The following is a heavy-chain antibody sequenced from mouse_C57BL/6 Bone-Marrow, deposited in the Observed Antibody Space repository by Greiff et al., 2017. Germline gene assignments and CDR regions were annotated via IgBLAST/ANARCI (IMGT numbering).Heavy chain of an antibody. CDR3: AGSDY. CDR2: ISYDGSN. CDR1: GYSITSGYY. V-gene: IGHV3-6*01. J-gene: IGHJ2*01. Sequence: ESGPGLVKPSQSLSLTCSVTGYSITSGYYWNWIRQFPGNKLEWMGYISYDGSNNYNPSLKNRISITRDTSKNQFFLKLNSVTTEDTATYYCAGSDYWGQGTTLTVSS.